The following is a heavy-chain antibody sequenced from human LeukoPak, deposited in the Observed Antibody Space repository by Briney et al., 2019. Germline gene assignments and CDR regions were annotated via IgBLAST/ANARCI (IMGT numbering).Heavy chain of an antibody. CDR1: GGSISSGGYS. V-gene: IGHV4-30-2*01. CDR2: IYHSGST. D-gene: IGHD5-12*01. J-gene: IGHJ4*02. CDR3: AREVATIGYYFDY. Sequence: SQTLSLTCAVSGGSISSGGYSWSWIRQPPGKGLEWIGYIYHSGSTYYNPSLKSRVTISVDRSKNQFSLKLSPVTAADTAVYYCAREVATIGYYFDYWGQGTLVTVSS.